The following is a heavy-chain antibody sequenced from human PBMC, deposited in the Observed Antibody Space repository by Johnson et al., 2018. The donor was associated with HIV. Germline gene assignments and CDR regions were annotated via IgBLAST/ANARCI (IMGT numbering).Heavy chain of an antibody. J-gene: IGHJ3*02. V-gene: IGHV3-30-3*02. Sequence: QVQLVESGGGLVQPGGSLRLSCAASGFTFSSYAMHWVRQAPGKGLEWVAVISYDGSNKYYTDSVKGRFTISRDNSKNTLYLQVNSLRAEDTAIYYCAKSRAGGDYDAFDIWGQGTMVTVSS. CDR1: GFTFSSYA. CDR2: ISYDGSNK. CDR3: AKSRAGGDYDAFDI. D-gene: IGHD2-21*01.